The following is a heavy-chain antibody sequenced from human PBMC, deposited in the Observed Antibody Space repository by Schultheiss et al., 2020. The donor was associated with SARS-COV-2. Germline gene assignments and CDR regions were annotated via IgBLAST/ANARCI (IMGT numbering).Heavy chain of an antibody. D-gene: IGHD3-3*01. CDR1: GGTFSSYA. J-gene: IGHJ4*02. CDR3: ARVQEDFWSGRSLKGFDY. CDR2: INAGNGNT. V-gene: IGHV1-3*01. Sequence: ASVKVSCKASGGTFSSYAISWVRQAPGQRLEWMGWINAGNGNTKYSQKFQGRVTITRDTSASTAYMELSSLRSEDTAVYYCARVQEDFWSGRSLKGFDYWGQGTLVTVSS.